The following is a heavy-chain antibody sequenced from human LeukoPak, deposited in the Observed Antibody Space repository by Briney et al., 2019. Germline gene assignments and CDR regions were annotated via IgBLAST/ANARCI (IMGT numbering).Heavy chain of an antibody. CDR3: ARDSERSPGKYYFDY. D-gene: IGHD1-1*01. Sequence: ASVKVSCKASGYTFTGYYMHWVRQAPGQGLEWMGWINPNSGGTNYAQKFQGRVTMTRDMSTSTVYMELSSLRSEDTAVYYCARDSERSPGKYYFDYWGQGTLVTVSS. CDR1: GYTFTGYY. V-gene: IGHV1-2*02. CDR2: INPNSGGT. J-gene: IGHJ4*02.